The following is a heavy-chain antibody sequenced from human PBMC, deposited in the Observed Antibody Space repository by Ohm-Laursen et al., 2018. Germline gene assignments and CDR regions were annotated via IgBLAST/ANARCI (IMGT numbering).Heavy chain of an antibody. CDR2: IYTSGST. D-gene: IGHD3-22*01. J-gene: IGHJ3*02. CDR3: ARELAYYDSSGLDAFDI. Sequence: TLSLTCTVSGGSISSYYWSWIRQPAGKGLEWIGRIYTSGSTNYNPSLRSRVTISLDTSKNQFSLKLSSVTAADTAVYYCARELAYYDSSGLDAFDIWGQGTMVTVSS. CDR1: GGSISSYY. V-gene: IGHV4-4*07.